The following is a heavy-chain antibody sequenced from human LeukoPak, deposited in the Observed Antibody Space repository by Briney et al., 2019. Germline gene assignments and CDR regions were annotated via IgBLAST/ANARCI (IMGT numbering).Heavy chain of an antibody. Sequence: GGSLRLSCAASGFTFSSYGMHWVRQAPGKGLEWVAVIWYAGSTKYYEDSVKGRFTISTDNSKNTLYLEMNSLRDEDTAVYFCGRDITMIRGHTMGPAVDYWGQGTLVTVSS. D-gene: IGHD3-10*01. CDR3: GRDITMIRGHTMGPAVDY. J-gene: IGHJ4*02. CDR2: IWYAGSTK. CDR1: GFTFSSYG. V-gene: IGHV3-33*01.